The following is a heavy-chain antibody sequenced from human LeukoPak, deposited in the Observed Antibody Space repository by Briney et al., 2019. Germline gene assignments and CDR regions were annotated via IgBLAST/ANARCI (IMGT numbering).Heavy chain of an antibody. CDR3: ATTYYDFWSGYTHNWFDP. Sequence: SETLSLTCTVSGGSISSSSYYWGWIRQPPGKGLEWIGSIYYSRSTYYNPSLKSRVTISVDTSKNQFSLKLSSVTAADTAVYYCATTYYDFWSGYTHNWFDPWGQGTLVTVSS. CDR2: IYYSRST. J-gene: IGHJ5*02. CDR1: GGSISSSSYY. D-gene: IGHD3-3*01. V-gene: IGHV4-39*01.